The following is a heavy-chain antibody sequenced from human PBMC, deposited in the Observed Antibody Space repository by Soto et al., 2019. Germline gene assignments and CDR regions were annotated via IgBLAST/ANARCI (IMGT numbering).Heavy chain of an antibody. CDR2: IWYDGSNT. Sequence: QVQLVESGGGVVQPGRSLRLSCAASGFTFRNYGMHWVRQAPGKGLEWVAVIWYDGSNTYYADSVKGRFTISRDNSKNTLHLQMNNLRAEDTAVYYWKRDVSSRYFDLWGRGSLVTVSS. CDR3: KRDVSSRYFDL. CDR1: GFTFRNYG. J-gene: IGHJ2*01. V-gene: IGHV3-33*01.